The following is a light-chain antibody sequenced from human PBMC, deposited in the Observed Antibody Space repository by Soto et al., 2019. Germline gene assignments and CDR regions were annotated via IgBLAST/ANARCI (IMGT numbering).Light chain of an antibody. CDR2: DFT. V-gene: IGLV2-14*01. J-gene: IGLJ1*01. CDR1: SSDIGDFNF. CDR3: SSYRSGNTPDV. Sequence: QSVLTQPASVSGSPGQSITISCTATSSDIGDFNFVSWYQQRPGKAPKLVIYDFTYRPSGVSLRFSGSKSGNTASLTISGLRAEDEADYFCSSYRSGNTPDVFGLGTKLTVL.